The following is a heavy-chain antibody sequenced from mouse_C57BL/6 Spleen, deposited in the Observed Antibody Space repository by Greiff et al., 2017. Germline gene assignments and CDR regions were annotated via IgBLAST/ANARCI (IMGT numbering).Heavy chain of an antibody. V-gene: IGHV5-6*01. Sequence: EVQLQESGGDLVKPGGSLKLSCAASGFTFSSYGMSWVRQTPDKRLEWVATISSGGSYTYYPDSVKGRFTISRDNAKNTLYLQMSSLKSEDTAMYYCAIQGAAFAYWGQGTLVTVSA. CDR2: ISSGGSYT. CDR1: GFTFSSYG. D-gene: IGHD3-3*01. CDR3: AIQGAAFAY. J-gene: IGHJ3*01.